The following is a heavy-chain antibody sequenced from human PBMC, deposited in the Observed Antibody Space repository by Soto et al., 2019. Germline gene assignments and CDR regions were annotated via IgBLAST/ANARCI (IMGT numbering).Heavy chain of an antibody. J-gene: IGHJ6*02. D-gene: IGHD1-7*01. Sequence: GSRRISSTACGLSFRNYAMSGVRQAPGKGLEWVSGISGSGGSAYYADSVKGRFTISRDNSKNTLYLQMNSLRAGDTAVYYCAKDHEYNSNSHYYYGMDVWGQGTTVTVYS. V-gene: IGHV3-23*01. CDR3: AKDHEYNSNSHYYYGMDV. CDR2: ISGSGGSA. CDR1: GLSFRNYA.